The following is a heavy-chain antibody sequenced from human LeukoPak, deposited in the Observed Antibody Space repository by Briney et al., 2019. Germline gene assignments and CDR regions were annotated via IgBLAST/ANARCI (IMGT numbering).Heavy chain of an antibody. D-gene: IGHD1-26*01. CDR2: IYYRGST. Sequence: PSETLSLTCRVSGYSVSSSNWWGWIGQPPGKGMEWIGYIYYRGSTYYNPSLKSRVTMSVDTSKNQFSLKLSSVTAVDTAVYYCARTISGSYEEDTFDIWGQGTMVTVSS. CDR3: ARTISGSYEEDTFDI. J-gene: IGHJ3*02. V-gene: IGHV4-28*01. CDR1: GYSVSSSNW.